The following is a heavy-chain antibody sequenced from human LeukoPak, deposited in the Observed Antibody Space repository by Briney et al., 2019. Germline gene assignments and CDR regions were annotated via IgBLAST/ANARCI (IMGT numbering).Heavy chain of an antibody. J-gene: IGHJ6*02. V-gene: IGHV3-30*18. CDR3: AKDLGYCSSTSCYNQFGMDV. Sequence: GGSLRLSCAASGFTFSSYGMHWVRQAPGKGLEWGAVISYDGSNKYYADSVKGRFTISRDNSKNTLYLQMNSLRAEDTAVYYCAKDLGYCSSTSCYNQFGMDVWGQGTTVTVSS. CDR1: GFTFSSYG. D-gene: IGHD2-2*01. CDR2: ISYDGSNK.